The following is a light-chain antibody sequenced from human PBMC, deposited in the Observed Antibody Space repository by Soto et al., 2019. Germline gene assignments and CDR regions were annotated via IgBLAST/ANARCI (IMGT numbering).Light chain of an antibody. V-gene: IGLV2-14*01. J-gene: IGLJ2*01. CDR2: DVS. CDR3: SSYTSSSLLV. CDR1: SSDVGGYNS. Sequence: QSALTQPASVSGSPGQSITISCTGTSSDVGGYNSVSWYQQHPGKAPKLMIYDVSHRPSGVSTRFSGSKSGNTAALTISGLQAEDEADYYCSSYTSSSLLVFGGGTKLTVL.